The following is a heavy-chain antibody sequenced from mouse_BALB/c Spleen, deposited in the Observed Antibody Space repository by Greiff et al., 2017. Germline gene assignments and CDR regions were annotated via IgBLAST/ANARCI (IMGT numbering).Heavy chain of an antibody. V-gene: IGHV5-9-4*01. CDR3: ARRGTTAYWYFDV. D-gene: IGHD1-2*01. CDR1: GFTFSSYA. CDR2: ISSGGSYT. Sequence: EVQLVESGGGLVKPGGSLKLSCAASGFTFSSYAMSWVRQSPEKRLEWVAEISSGGSYTYYPDTVTGRFTISRDNAKNTLYLEMSSLRSEDTAMYYCARRGTTAYWYFDVWGAGTTVTVAS. J-gene: IGHJ1*01.